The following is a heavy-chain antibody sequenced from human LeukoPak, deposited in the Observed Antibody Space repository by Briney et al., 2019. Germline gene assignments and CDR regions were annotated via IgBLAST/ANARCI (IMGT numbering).Heavy chain of an antibody. V-gene: IGHV3-11*01. CDR1: GFTFSDHY. D-gene: IGHD6-13*01. Sequence: GGSLRLSCAASGFTFSDHYMSWIRQAPGKGLEWVSYISSSGSTIYYADSVKGRFTISRDNAKNSLYLQMNSLRAEDTAVYYCARDESEGSSWYLGYWGQGTLVTVSS. CDR3: ARDESEGSSWYLGY. J-gene: IGHJ4*02. CDR2: ISSSGSTI.